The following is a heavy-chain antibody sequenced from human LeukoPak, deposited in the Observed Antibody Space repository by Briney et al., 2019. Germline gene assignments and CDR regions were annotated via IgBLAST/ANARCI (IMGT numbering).Heavy chain of an antibody. CDR1: GFVFSTYK. J-gene: IGHJ6*04. CDR3: ARAVYGSGSYGTYYFFYGIDV. D-gene: IGHD3-10*01. Sequence: GGSLRLSCAASGFVFSTYKMNWVRQAPGKGLEWVSSIDRSSYIYYADSVKGGFTISRDNAKTSLYLQLNSLRAEDTAAYYCARAVYGSGSYGTYYFFYGIDVWGKGTTVTVSS. CDR2: IDRSSYI. V-gene: IGHV3-21*01.